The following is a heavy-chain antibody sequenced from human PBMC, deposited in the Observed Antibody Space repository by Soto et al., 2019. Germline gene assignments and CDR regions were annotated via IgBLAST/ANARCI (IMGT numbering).Heavy chain of an antibody. V-gene: IGHV1-2*02. CDR2: IDLDIGDT. CDR1: GHTITGRH. J-gene: IGHJ4*02. Sequence: ASVKVTCKASGHTITGRHMHCVPRAHEQGREWRGLIDLDIGDTKYAQKFQGRVTSTSDTSITTAYMELGGLRSDDTAVYYCALERTGTTGFEYRVRGTRVTVSS. CDR3: ALERTGTTGFEY. D-gene: IGHD4-17*01.